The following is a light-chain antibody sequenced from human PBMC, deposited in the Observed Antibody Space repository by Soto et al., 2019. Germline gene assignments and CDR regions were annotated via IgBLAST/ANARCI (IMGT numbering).Light chain of an antibody. CDR3: AAWDDSLNGVI. CDR2: GNT. V-gene: IGLV1-40*01. J-gene: IGLJ2*01. CDR1: SSNIGAGSD. Sequence: QSVLTQPPSVSGAPGQRVTISCTGSSSNIGAGSDVHWYQQLPGTAPKFLINGNTNRPSGVPDRFSVSKSGTSASLAITGLQSGDEADYYCAAWDDSLNGVIFGGGTKLTVL.